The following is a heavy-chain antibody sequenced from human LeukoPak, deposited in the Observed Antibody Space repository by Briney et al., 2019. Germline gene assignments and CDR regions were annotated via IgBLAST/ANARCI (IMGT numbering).Heavy chain of an antibody. CDR2: IYYIGTT. CDR1: GSSINNYS. Sequence: SETLSLTCSVSGSSINNYSWSWIRQSPGKGLEWIGYIYYIGTTNYNPSLKSRVTISVDTSKNQFSLKLSSVTAADTAVYYCARAALSTRGYSIPKSGGDWFDPWGQGTLVTISS. J-gene: IGHJ5*02. D-gene: IGHD5-18*01. V-gene: IGHV4-59*01. CDR3: ARAALSTRGYSIPKSGGDWFDP.